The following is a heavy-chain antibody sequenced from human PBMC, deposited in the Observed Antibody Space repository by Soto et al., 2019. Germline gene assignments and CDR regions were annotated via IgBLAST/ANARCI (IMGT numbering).Heavy chain of an antibody. CDR2: TSWNSGTP. Sequence: EMRLVESGGALAKPGGSLRLSCAASGFSFEENAMNWVRQGPGKGLEWVARTSWNSGTPHYADSVKGRFAISRDNGKNLVYLEMNGLRIEDTALYYCAKDNLRSGLGNWFDPWGQGTWVSVSS. J-gene: IGHJ5*02. CDR1: GFSFEENA. D-gene: IGHD6-19*01. CDR3: AKDNLRSGLGNWFDP. V-gene: IGHV3-9*01.